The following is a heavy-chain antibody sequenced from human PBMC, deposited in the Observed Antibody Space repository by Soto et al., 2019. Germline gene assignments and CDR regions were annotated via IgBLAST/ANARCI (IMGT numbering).Heavy chain of an antibody. V-gene: IGHV1-46*01. CDR1: GYTFTSYY. J-gene: IGHJ3*02. Sequence: ASVKVSCKASGYTFTSYYMHWVRQAPGQGLEWMGVINPSGGSTSYAQKFQGRVTMTRDTSTSTVYMELSSLRSEDTAVYYCARSRLMVYDAFDIWGHGTMVTV. CDR2: INPSGGST. CDR3: ARSRLMVYDAFDI. D-gene: IGHD2-8*01.